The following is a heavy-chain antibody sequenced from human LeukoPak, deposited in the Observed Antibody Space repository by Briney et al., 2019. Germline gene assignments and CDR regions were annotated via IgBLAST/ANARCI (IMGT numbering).Heavy chain of an antibody. Sequence: GASVKVSCKASGYTFTDYYMHWVRQAPGQRLEWMGWINPNSGGTNYAQKFQGRVTMTRDTSISTAYMELSRLRSDDTAVYYCARALYSSSLPGGYWGQGMLVTVSS. D-gene: IGHD6-13*01. J-gene: IGHJ4*02. CDR3: ARALYSSSLPGGY. V-gene: IGHV1-2*02. CDR1: GYTFTDYY. CDR2: INPNSGGT.